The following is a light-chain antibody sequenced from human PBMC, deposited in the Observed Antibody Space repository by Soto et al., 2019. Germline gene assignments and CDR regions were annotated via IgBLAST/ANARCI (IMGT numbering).Light chain of an antibody. V-gene: IGKV1-39*01. CDR3: QQSYRPPYT. Sequence: DIQMTQSPSSLSASVGDRVTITCRARQSNNNYLNWYQQKAGTAPKLLIYAASSLQSGVPSRFSGSGSGTDFTLTISNLQPEDFATYYCQQSYRPPYTFGQGTKLEI. CDR2: AAS. CDR1: QSNNNY. J-gene: IGKJ2*01.